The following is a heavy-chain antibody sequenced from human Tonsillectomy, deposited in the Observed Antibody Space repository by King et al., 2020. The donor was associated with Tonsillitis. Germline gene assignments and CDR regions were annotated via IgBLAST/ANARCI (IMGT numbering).Heavy chain of an antibody. CDR2: IDWDDDK. D-gene: IGHD1/OR15-1a*01. V-gene: IGHV2-70*04. J-gene: IGHJ4*02. CDR1: GFSLSTSAMR. CDR3: ARTNNSPYYFDY. Sequence: TLKESGPALVKPTQTLTLTCTFSGFSLSTSAMRVSWIRQPPGKALEWLARIDWDDDKFYSTSLKTRLTISKETSKNQVFLTMTNLDPVDTATYYCARTNNSPYYFDYWGQGTLVTVSS.